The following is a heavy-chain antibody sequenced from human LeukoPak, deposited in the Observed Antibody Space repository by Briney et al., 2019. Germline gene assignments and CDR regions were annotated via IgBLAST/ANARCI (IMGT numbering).Heavy chain of an antibody. V-gene: IGHV4-59*01. J-gene: IGHJ4*02. CDR3: TRGAGWLIDY. D-gene: IGHD3-16*01. CDR1: GGSISDYY. CDR2: FCNSGSS. Sequence: SETLSLTCTVSGGSISDYYRGWIRQPPGKGLEWIGYFCNSGSSTYNPSLKSRVTISVDTSKEQFSLKVNSVTAADTAVYYCTRGAGWLIDYWGQGILVTVSS.